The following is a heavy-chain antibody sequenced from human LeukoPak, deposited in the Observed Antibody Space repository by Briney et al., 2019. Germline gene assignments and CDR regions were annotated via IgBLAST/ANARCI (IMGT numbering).Heavy chain of an antibody. CDR1: SYTFHNYG. CDR2: VSPYSGNT. J-gene: IGHJ3*02. Sequence: GASVKVSCKTSSYTFHNYGLTWVRQAPGQGLQWVGWVSPYSGNTNYAQKVQDRVLMTTDTSTNTAYMELRSLTSDDTAIYFCARVGGYSPSSTGGNAFDIWGQGTMVTVSS. V-gene: IGHV1-18*01. D-gene: IGHD6-6*01. CDR3: ARVGGYSPSSTGGNAFDI.